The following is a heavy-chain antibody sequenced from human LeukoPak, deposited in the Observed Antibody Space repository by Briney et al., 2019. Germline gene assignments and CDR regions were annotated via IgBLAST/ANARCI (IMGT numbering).Heavy chain of an antibody. CDR2: IYSGGNT. D-gene: IGHD4-17*01. V-gene: IGHV3-66*01. CDR3: ARERDGDYAGGFDP. Sequence: TGGSLRLSCAASGFTFSSYAMSWVRQAPGKGLEWVSVIYSGGNTYYADSIKGRFTISRDNSKNTLYLQMNSLRAEDTAVYYCARERDGDYAGGFDPWGQGTLVTVSS. J-gene: IGHJ5*02. CDR1: GFTFSSYA.